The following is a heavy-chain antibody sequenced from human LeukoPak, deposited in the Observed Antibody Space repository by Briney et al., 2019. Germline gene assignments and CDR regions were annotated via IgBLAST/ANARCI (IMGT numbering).Heavy chain of an antibody. CDR1: GYSFTSYW. V-gene: IGHV5-51*01. D-gene: IGHD3-3*01. J-gene: IGHJ5*02. CDR2: IYPGDSDT. Sequence: GESLKISCKGSGYSFTSYWIGWVRQMPGKGLEWMGIIYPGDSDTRYSPSFQGQVTISADKSISTAYLQWSSLKASDTAMYYCARVESGQTSYNWFDPWGQGTLVTVSS. CDR3: ARVESGQTSYNWFDP.